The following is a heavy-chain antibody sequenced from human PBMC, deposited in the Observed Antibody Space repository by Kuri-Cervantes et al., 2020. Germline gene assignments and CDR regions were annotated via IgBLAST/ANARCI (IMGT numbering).Heavy chain of an antibody. D-gene: IGHD6-13*01. Sequence: ASVKVSCKASGYTFSGYYTHWVRQAPGQGLEWMGWMNPNSGNTNYAQKLQGRVTMTTDTSTSTAYMELRSLRSDDTAVYYCAREGVGVWSSRPYDYWGQGTLVTVSS. CDR3: AREGVGVWSSRPYDY. V-gene: IGHV1-18*04. CDR2: MNPNSGNT. J-gene: IGHJ4*02. CDR1: GYTFSGYY.